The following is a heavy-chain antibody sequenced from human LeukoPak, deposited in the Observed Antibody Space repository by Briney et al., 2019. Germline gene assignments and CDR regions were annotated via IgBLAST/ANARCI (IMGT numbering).Heavy chain of an antibody. CDR3: ARGVGRGGDYYYYMDV. CDR1: GYTFTGYY. J-gene: IGHJ6*03. D-gene: IGHD2-15*01. CDR2: INPNSGGT. V-gene: IGHV1-2*02. Sequence: GASVKVSCKASGYTFTGYYMHWVRQAPGQGLEWLGWINPNSGGTNYAQKFQGRVTMTRDTSISTAYMELSRLKSDDTAVYYCARGVGRGGDYYYYMDVWGKGTTVTISS.